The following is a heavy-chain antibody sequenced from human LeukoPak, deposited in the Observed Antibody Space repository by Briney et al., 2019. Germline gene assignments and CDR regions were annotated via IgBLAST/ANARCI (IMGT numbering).Heavy chain of an antibody. V-gene: IGHV4-34*01. D-gene: IGHD3-10*01. CDR3: ARAVGSGSFQTYYYYMDV. J-gene: IGHJ6*03. Sequence: SETLSLTCAVYGGSFSGYYWNWVRQPPGKGLEWIGEINHSGSTNYNPSLKSRVTISVDTSKNQFSLKLSSVTAADTAVYYCARAVGSGSFQTYYYYMDVWGKGTTVTISS. CDR2: INHSGST. CDR1: GGSFSGYY.